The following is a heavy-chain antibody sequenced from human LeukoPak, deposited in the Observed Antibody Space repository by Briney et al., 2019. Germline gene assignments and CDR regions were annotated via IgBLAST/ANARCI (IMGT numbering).Heavy chain of an antibody. J-gene: IGHJ6*03. D-gene: IGHD3-3*01. CDR3: ARSIIGVLRFLEWLPKYYYYYYMDV. CDR1: GYRFTSYD. V-gene: IGHV1-8*03. Sequence: GASVKVSCKASGYRFTSYDINWVRQATGQGLEWVGWMNPNSGSTGYAQKFQGRVTITRNTSISTAYLELSSLRSEYTAVYYCARSIIGVLRFLEWLPKYYYYYYMDVWGKGTTVTVSS. CDR2: MNPNSGST.